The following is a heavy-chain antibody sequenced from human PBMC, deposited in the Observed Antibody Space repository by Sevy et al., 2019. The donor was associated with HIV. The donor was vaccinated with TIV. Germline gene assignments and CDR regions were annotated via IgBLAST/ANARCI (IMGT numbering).Heavy chain of an antibody. Sequence: GGSLRLSCVASGFTFSSYEMNWVRQAPGKGLEWVSVISDSGYSTNYADFVKGRFTISRDNSKNTLYLQMNSLRAEDTAVYYCAKDWFYYYYGMDVWGQWTTVTVSS. D-gene: IGHD3-10*01. CDR3: AKDWFYYYYGMDV. CDR1: GFTFSSYE. V-gene: IGHV3-23*01. J-gene: IGHJ6*02. CDR2: ISDSGYST.